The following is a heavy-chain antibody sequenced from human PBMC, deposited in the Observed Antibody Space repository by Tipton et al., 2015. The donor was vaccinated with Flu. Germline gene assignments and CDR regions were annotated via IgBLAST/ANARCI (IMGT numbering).Heavy chain of an antibody. J-gene: IGHJ4*02. CDR3: ARVWGYSYYFDY. D-gene: IGHD3-16*01. V-gene: IGHV3-23*01. Sequence: SLRLSCAASGFTFTSHAMSWVRQAPGKGLEWLSAISGSGESTYYADSVKGRFTISRDNAKNSLYLQMYSLRADDTGVYYCARVWGYSYYFDYWGQGTLVTVSS. CDR2: ISGSGEST. CDR1: GFTFTSHA.